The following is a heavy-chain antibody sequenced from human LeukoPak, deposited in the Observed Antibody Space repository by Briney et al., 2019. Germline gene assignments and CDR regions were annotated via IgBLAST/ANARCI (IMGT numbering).Heavy chain of an antibody. CDR3: ARTYYYDSSGYYYFDY. CDR1: GGSISSYY. Sequence: KPSETLSLTCTVSGGSISSYYWSWIRQPPGKGLEWIGYIYYSGSTNYNPSLKSRVTISVDTSKNQFSLKLSSVTAADTAVYYCARTYYYDSSGYYYFDYWGQGTLVTVSS. J-gene: IGHJ4*02. CDR2: IYYSGST. D-gene: IGHD3-22*01. V-gene: IGHV4-59*08.